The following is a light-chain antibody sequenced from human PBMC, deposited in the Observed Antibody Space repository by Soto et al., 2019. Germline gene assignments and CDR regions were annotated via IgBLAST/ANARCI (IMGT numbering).Light chain of an antibody. Sequence: QSVLTQPASVSGSPCQSITISGTGTSSDVGGYNYVSWYQHHPGKAPKLMIFDVSNRPSGVSNRLSGSKSGNTASLTISGLQPEDEADYYCSSYTTSNTRQIVFGTGTKVTVL. CDR3: SSYTTSNTRQIV. CDR2: DVS. CDR1: SSDVGGYNY. V-gene: IGLV2-14*03. J-gene: IGLJ1*01.